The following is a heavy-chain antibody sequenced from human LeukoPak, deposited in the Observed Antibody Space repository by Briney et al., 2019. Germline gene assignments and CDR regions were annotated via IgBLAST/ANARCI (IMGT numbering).Heavy chain of an antibody. V-gene: IGHV4-38-2*02. Sequence: PSETLSLTCTVSGYSFISGYYWGWIRQPPGKGLEWIGSIYYSGSTYYNPSLKSRVTISVDTSKNQFSLKLSSVTAADTAVYYCARGVNYYYYYMDVWGKGTTVTISS. J-gene: IGHJ6*03. CDR3: ARGVNYYYYYMDV. CDR2: IYYSGST. D-gene: IGHD4-23*01. CDR1: GYSFISGYY.